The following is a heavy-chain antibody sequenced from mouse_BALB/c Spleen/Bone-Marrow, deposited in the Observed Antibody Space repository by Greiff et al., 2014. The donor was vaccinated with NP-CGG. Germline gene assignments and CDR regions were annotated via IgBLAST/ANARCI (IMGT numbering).Heavy chain of an antibody. CDR2: INPSSGYT. CDR3: ARGYYVMDY. CDR1: GYYLTSYW. J-gene: IGHJ4*01. Sequence: LQESGAELAKPGASVKMSCKASGYYLTSYWMHWVKQRPGQGLEWIGYINPSSGYTESNQKFKDKATLTADKSSSTAYMQLTSLTSEDSAVYYCARGYYVMDYWGQGTSVTVSS. V-gene: IGHV1-7*01.